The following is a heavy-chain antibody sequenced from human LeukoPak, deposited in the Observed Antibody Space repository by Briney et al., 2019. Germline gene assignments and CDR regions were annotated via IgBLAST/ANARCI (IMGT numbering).Heavy chain of an antibody. CDR3: ARDNMVRGLYYYYMDV. V-gene: IGHV4-4*07. CDR1: GGSFSGYY. CDR2: IYTSGST. Sequence: SETLSLTCAVYGGSFSGYYWSRIGQPAGKGLEWIGRIYTSGSTNYNPSLKSRVTMSVDTSKNQFSLKLSSVTAADTAVYYCARDNMVRGLYYYYMDVWGKGTTVTISS. D-gene: IGHD3-10*01. J-gene: IGHJ6*03.